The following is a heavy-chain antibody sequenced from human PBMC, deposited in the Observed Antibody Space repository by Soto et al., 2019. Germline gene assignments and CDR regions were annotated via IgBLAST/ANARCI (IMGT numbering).Heavy chain of an antibody. Sequence: GGSLRLSCAASGFTFSSYAMSWVRQAPGKGLEWVSAISGSGGSTYYADSVKGRFTISRDNSKNTLYLQMNSLRAEDTAVYYCAKAYSSSSGYYYYYMDVWCKGTTVTVS. J-gene: IGHJ6*03. D-gene: IGHD6-6*01. CDR1: GFTFSSYA. V-gene: IGHV3-23*01. CDR2: ISGSGGST. CDR3: AKAYSSSSGYYYYYMDV.